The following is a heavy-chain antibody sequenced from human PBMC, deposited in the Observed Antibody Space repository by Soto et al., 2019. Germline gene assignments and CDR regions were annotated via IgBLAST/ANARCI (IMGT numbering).Heavy chain of an antibody. V-gene: IGHV3-21*01. CDR1: GFTFSSYS. Sequence: EVQLVESGGGLVKPGGSLRLSCAASGFTFSSYSMNWVRQAPGKGLEWVSSISSSSSYIYYADSVKGRFTISRDNAKNALYLQMNSLRAEDTAVYYCARDGDGYCSSTSCYNGGWFDPWCQGTLVTVSS. D-gene: IGHD2-2*02. CDR2: ISSSSSYI. CDR3: ARDGDGYCSSTSCYNGGWFDP. J-gene: IGHJ5*02.